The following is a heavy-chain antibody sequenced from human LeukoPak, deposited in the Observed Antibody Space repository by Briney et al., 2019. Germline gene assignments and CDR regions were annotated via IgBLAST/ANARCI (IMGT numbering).Heavy chain of an antibody. D-gene: IGHD6-13*01. CDR3: AKAHSSSWYVDF. J-gene: IGHJ4*02. CDR2: ISYDGSTK. CDR1: GFIFSNYG. Sequence: GGSLRLSCAASGFIFSNYGMHWVRQAPGKGLEWVAVISYDGSTKYHADSVKGRFTISRDNSKNTLYLQMYSLRAEDTAVYYCAKAHSSSWYVDFWGQGTLVTVSS. V-gene: IGHV3-30*18.